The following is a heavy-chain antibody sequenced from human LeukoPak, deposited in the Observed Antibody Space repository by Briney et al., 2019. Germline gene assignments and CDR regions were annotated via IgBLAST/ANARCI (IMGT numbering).Heavy chain of an antibody. D-gene: IGHD3-22*01. Sequence: SETLSLTCTVSGDSSSRYVSYWAWIRQPPGTGLEWIASIDDSGSMYANPSLKSRVTISGDTSKKQFYLNLRSVTAADTAVYFCAREETEPKYDSRASNWFASWGRGTLVIVSS. J-gene: IGHJ5*01. V-gene: IGHV4-39*07. CDR3: AREETEPKYDSRASNWFAS. CDR1: GDSSSRYVSY. CDR2: IDDSGSM.